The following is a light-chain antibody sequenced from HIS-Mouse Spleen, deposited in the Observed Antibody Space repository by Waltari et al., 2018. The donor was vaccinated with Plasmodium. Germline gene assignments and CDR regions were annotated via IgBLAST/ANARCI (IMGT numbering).Light chain of an antibody. CDR3: CSYAGSSTSYWV. CDR2: EGS. CDR1: SSDVGSYNL. V-gene: IGLV2-23*01. Sequence: QSALTQPASVSGSPGQSITISCTGTSSDVGSYNLVSWYQQHPGKAPKLMIYEGSKRPAGFSNRFSGSKSGNTASLTISGLQAEDEADYYCCSYAGSSTSYWVFGGGTKLTVL. J-gene: IGLJ3*02.